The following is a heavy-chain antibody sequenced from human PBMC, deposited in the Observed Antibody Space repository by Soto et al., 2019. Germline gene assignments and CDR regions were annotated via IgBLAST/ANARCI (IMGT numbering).Heavy chain of an antibody. V-gene: IGHV1-3*01. J-gene: IGHJ4*02. Sequence: QVQLVRSGAEVKMPGASVKVSCKDSGYTFTNFPIHWVRQAPGQSLEWMGRINPGNGDTEYSQKCQGRVTITRDTSSSTAYMELSSLRSEDTVLYYSASRPGLERGPFDYWGQGTLATVSS. D-gene: IGHD1-1*01. CDR1: GYTFTNFP. CDR3: ASRPGLERGPFDY. CDR2: INPGNGDT.